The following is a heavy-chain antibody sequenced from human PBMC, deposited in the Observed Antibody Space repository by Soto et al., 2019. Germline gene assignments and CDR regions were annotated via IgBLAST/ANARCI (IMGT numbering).Heavy chain of an antibody. D-gene: IGHD4-17*01. CDR2: IKQDGSEK. CDR1: GFTFSSYW. V-gene: IGHV3-7*01. Sequence: GGSLRLSCAASGFTFSSYWMSWVRQAPGKGLEWVANIKQDGSEKYYVDSVKGRFTISRDNAKNSLYLQMNSLRAEDTAVYYCARRGGGLLPGEGYYYYYYYMDVWGKGTTVTVSS. CDR3: ARRGGGLLPGEGYYYYYYYMDV. J-gene: IGHJ6*03.